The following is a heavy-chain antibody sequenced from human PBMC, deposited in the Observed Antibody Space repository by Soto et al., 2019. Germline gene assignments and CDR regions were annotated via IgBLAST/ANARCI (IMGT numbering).Heavy chain of an antibody. V-gene: IGHV5-51*01. CDR2: IYPGDSDT. J-gene: IGHJ4*02. CDR1: GYSFTSYW. Sequence: GESLKISCKGSGYSFTSYWIGWVRQMPGKGLEWMGIIYPGDSDTRYSPSFQGQVTISADKSISTAYLQWSSLKASDTSMYYCARGGSGSYYINEGYIYFDYWGQGTLVTVSS. CDR3: ARGGSGSYYINEGYIYFDY. D-gene: IGHD3-10*01.